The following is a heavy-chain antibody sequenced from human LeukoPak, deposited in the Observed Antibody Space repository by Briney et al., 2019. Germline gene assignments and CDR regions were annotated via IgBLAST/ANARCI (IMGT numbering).Heavy chain of an antibody. CDR3: AREAQLWSGELLKEGAFDY. Sequence: GGSLRLSCAASGFSFSSYNMNWVRQAPGKGLEWVSSISSSSGYIYYADSVKGRFTISRDNAKNSLYLQMNSLRAEGTAVYYCAREAQLWSGELLKEGAFDYWGQGTLVTVSS. J-gene: IGHJ4*02. CDR2: ISSSSGYI. V-gene: IGHV3-21*01. D-gene: IGHD3-10*01. CDR1: GFSFSSYN.